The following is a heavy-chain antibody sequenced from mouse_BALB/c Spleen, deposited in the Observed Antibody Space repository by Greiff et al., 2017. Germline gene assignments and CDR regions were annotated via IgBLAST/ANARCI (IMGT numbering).Heavy chain of an antibody. Sequence: EVQVVESGGGLVQPGGSRKLSCAASGFTFSSFGMHWVRQAPEKGLEWVAYISSGSSTIYYADTVKGRFTISRDNPKNTLFLQMTSLRSEDTAMYYCARVGYGNYYAMDYWGQGTSVTVSS. D-gene: IGHD2-10*02. CDR1: GFTFSSFG. J-gene: IGHJ4*01. CDR2: ISSGSSTI. CDR3: ARVGYGNYYAMDY. V-gene: IGHV5-17*02.